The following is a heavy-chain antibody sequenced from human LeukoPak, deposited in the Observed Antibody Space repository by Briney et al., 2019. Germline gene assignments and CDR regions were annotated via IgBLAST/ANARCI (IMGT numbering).Heavy chain of an antibody. D-gene: IGHD3-22*01. V-gene: IGHV3-20*04. Sequence: GGSLRLSCAASGFTFDDYGMSWVRQAPGKCLEWVSGIDWNGGSTGYADSVKGRFTISRDNSKNTLYLQMNSLRAEDTAVYYCAKDPLWRGDSSENIDYWGQGTLVTVSS. CDR3: AKDPLWRGDSSENIDY. J-gene: IGHJ4*02. CDR1: GFTFDDYG. CDR2: IDWNGGST.